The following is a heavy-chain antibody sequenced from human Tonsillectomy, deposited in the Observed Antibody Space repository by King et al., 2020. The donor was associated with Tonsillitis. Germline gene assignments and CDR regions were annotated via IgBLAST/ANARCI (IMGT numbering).Heavy chain of an antibody. CDR2: INPNSGGT. CDR1: GYTFTGYN. V-gene: IGHV1-2*02. D-gene: IGHD6-19*01. CDR3: ATIGRAVASL. Sequence: VQLVESGAEVKKPGASVKVSCKASGYTFTGYNIHWVRQAPGQGLEWMGWINPNSGGTNYAQKFQRRCTMTRDTSISPAYMELSRLRYDDTAMYYCATIGRAVASLWGQGSLVTVSS. J-gene: IGHJ1*01.